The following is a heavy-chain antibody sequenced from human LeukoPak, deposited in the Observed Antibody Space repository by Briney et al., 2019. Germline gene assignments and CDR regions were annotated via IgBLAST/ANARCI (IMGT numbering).Heavy chain of an antibody. D-gene: IGHD3-3*01. V-gene: IGHV1-69*04. Sequence: ASVKVSCKASGGTFSSYAISWVRQAPGQGLEWMGRIIPILGIANYAQEFQGRVTITADKSTSTAYMELSSLRSEDTAVYYCAREVLRFLEWPLRYFDYWGQGTLVTVSS. CDR2: IIPILGIA. CDR1: GGTFSSYA. J-gene: IGHJ4*02. CDR3: AREVLRFLEWPLRYFDY.